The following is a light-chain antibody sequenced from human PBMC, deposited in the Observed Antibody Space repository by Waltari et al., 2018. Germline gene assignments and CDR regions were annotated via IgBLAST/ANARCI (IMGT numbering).Light chain of an antibody. V-gene: IGKV3-15*01. CDR3: QQYNLWPWT. CDR1: QSVGTK. CDR2: GAS. J-gene: IGKJ1*01. Sequence: IVMTQSPVTLSVSPGERSTPPCRASQSVGTKLAWYQQKPGQAPRLLIYGASTRATGIAARFSGSGSGTEFTLTISSLQSEDFAIYYCQQYNLWPWTFDQGTKVDIK.